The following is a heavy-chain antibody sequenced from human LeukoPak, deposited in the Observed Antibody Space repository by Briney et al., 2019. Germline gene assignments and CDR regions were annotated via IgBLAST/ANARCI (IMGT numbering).Heavy chain of an antibody. CDR1: GFTFSSYA. D-gene: IGHD3-16*01. J-gene: IGHJ3*02. V-gene: IGHV3-23*01. CDR2: ISGRGGST. CDR3: AKVVWGTVAAAGAFDI. Sequence: PGGSLRLSCAASGFTFSSYAMSWVRQAPGKGLEWVSAISGRGGSTYYADSVKGRFTISRDNSKNTLYLQMNSLRAEDTAVYYCAKVVWGTVAAAGAFDIWGQGTMVTVSS.